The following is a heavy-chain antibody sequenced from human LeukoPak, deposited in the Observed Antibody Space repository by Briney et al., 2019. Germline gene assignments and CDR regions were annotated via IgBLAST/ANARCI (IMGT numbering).Heavy chain of an antibody. J-gene: IGHJ6*04. V-gene: IGHV1-24*01. CDR3: ATEHGGLGF. CDR1: GYTFTGYY. CDR2: FDPEDGET. Sequence: ASVKVSCKASGYTFTGYYMHWVRQAPGKGLEWMGGFDPEDGETIYAQKFQGRVTMTEDTSTDTAYMELSSLRSEDTAVYYCATEHGGLGFWGKGTTVTVSS. D-gene: IGHD4-23*01.